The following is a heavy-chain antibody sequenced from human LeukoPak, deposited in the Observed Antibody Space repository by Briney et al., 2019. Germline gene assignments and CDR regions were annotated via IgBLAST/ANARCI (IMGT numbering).Heavy chain of an antibody. CDR1: GDSISSSSYY. CDR2: IYYSGST. J-gene: IGHJ4*02. D-gene: IGHD6-13*01. V-gene: IGHV4-39*01. CDR3: ARLGSSSWYFDY. Sequence: SETLSLTCTVSGDSISSSSYYWAWMRQPPGKRLEWIGSIYYSGSTYYNSSLTSRITISVDMSKNQFSLKLSSVTAADTAVYYCARLGSSSWYFDYWGQGTLVTVSS.